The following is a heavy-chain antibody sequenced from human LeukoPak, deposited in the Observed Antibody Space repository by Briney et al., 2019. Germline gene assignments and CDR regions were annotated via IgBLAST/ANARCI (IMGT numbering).Heavy chain of an antibody. V-gene: IGHV4-59*12. Sequence: SETLSLTCTVSGGSISSYYWSRIRQPPGKGLEWIGYIYYSGSTNYNPSLKSRVTISVDRSKNQFSLKLSSVTAADTAVYYCARVSKYSSSSPFYWGQGTLVTVSS. CDR3: ARVSKYSSSSPFY. CDR1: GGSISSYY. J-gene: IGHJ4*02. CDR2: IYYSGST. D-gene: IGHD6-6*01.